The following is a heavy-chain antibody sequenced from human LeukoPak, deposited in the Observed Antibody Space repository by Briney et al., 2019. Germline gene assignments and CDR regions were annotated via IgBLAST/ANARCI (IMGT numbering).Heavy chain of an antibody. J-gene: IGHJ3*01. CDR1: GYTFTDNY. CDR3: ARAQNYHDRSGYSDDTFDV. CDR2: VNPDSGGI. Sequence: GASVKVSCKASGYTFTDNYIHWGRQAPGQGLEWMGRVNPDSGGINYAQKCQGRVTMNRDTSINTAFVELRRLRSDDTATYYCARAQNYHDRSGYSDDTFDVWGHGTMITVSS. V-gene: IGHV1-2*06. D-gene: IGHD3-22*01.